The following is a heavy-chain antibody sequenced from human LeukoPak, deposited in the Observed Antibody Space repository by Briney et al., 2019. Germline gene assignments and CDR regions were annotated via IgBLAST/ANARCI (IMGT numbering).Heavy chain of an antibody. Sequence: ASVKVSCKASGYTFTSYGSSWVRQAPGQGLEGMGWISAYNGNTNYAQKLQGRVTMTTDTSTSTAYMELRSLRSDDTAEYSCARDPCTSTSCYAFFDYWGQGTLVTVSS. CDR1: GYTFTSYG. V-gene: IGHV1-18*01. CDR3: ARDPCTSTSCYAFFDY. J-gene: IGHJ4*02. CDR2: ISAYNGNT. D-gene: IGHD2-2*01.